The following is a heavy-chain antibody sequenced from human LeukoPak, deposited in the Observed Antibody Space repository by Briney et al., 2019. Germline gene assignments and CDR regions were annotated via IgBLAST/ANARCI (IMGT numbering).Heavy chain of an antibody. V-gene: IGHV3-48*01. CDR2: ISSSSSTI. CDR3: ARVVVVPAAIFSDY. CDR1: GFTFSSYS. J-gene: IGHJ4*02. Sequence: GGSLRLSCAASGFTFSSYSVNWVRQAPGKGLEWVSYISSSSSTIYYADSVKGRFTISRDNAKNSLYLQMNSLRAEDTAVYYCARVVVVPAAIFSDYWGQGTLVTVSS. D-gene: IGHD2-2*01.